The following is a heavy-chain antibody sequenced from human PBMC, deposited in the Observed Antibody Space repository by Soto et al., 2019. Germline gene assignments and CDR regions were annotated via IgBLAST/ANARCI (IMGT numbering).Heavy chain of an antibody. Sequence: GGSLRLSCEVSGYTITDHYMTWIRQVPGKGLEWVSYISSDSVYTNYADSVRGRFTISRDNAKNSLYLELSSLRAEDTAVYHCATNIRLDFWGQGTKGNLSS. CDR1: GYTITDHY. CDR2: ISSDSVYT. J-gene: IGHJ6*02. CDR3: ATNIRLDF. D-gene: IGHD3-16*01. V-gene: IGHV3-11*06.